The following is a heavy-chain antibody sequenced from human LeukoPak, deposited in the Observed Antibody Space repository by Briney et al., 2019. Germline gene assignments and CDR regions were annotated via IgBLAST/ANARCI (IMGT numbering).Heavy chain of an antibody. D-gene: IGHD3-10*01. CDR3: ARGLGGVDY. V-gene: IGHV3-73*01. Sequence: GGSLRLSCAASGFTFSGSAMHWVRQASGKGLEWVGRIRSKANSYATAYAASVKGRFTISRDDSKNTAYLQMNSLRAEDTAVYYCARGLGGVDYWGQGTLVTVSS. CDR2: IRSKANSYAT. J-gene: IGHJ4*02. CDR1: GFTFSGSA.